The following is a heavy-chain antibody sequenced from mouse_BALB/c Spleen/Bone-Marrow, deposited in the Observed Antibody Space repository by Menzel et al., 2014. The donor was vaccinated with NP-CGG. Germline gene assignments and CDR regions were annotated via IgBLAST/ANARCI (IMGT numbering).Heavy chain of an antibody. Sequence: QVQLQQSGAELVKPGASVKMSCKASGYTFTGYWMHWVKQRPGQGLEWIGVIDPSDSYTSYNQKFKGKATLTVDTSSSTAYMQLSSLTSEDSAVYYCTRWGTTVVAYYAMDYWGQGTSVTVSS. CDR3: TRWGTTVVAYYAMDY. D-gene: IGHD1-1*01. J-gene: IGHJ4*01. V-gene: IGHV1S127*01. CDR1: GYTFTGYW. CDR2: IDPSDSYT.